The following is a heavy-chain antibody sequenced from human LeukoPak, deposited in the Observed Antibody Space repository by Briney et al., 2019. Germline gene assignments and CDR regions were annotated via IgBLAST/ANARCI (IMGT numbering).Heavy chain of an antibody. CDR2: INPNSGGT. Sequence: ASVKVSCKASGYTFTSYDINWVRQAPGQGLEWMGWINPNSGGTNYAQKFQGRVTMTRDTSISTAYMELSRLRSDDTAVYYCASPRGGFTEGDWFDPWGQGTLVTVSS. V-gene: IGHV1-2*02. CDR1: GYTFTSYD. J-gene: IGHJ5*02. CDR3: ASPRGGFTEGDWFDP. D-gene: IGHD2-8*02.